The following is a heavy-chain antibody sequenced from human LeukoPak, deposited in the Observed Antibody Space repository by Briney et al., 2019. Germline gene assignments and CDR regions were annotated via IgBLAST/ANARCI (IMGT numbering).Heavy chain of an antibody. CDR1: GYSFTSYG. Sequence: ASVKVSCKASGYSFTSYGISWVRQAPGQGLEWMGWISTYDGNTNYAQRVQDRLTMTTDSSTSTAYMELRSLRSDDTAVYYCARGAVSSSWYVDWFDPWGQGTLVTVSS. V-gene: IGHV1-18*04. CDR3: ARGAVSSSWYVDWFDP. D-gene: IGHD6-13*01. J-gene: IGHJ5*02. CDR2: ISTYDGNT.